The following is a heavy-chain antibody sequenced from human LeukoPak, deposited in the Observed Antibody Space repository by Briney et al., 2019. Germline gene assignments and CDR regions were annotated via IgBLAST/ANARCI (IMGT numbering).Heavy chain of an antibody. J-gene: IGHJ4*02. D-gene: IGHD6-13*01. CDR3: AREAAAAGRNFDY. CDR2: INPNSGGT. Sequence: ASVKVSCKASGYSFTGYYMHWVRQAPGQGLEWMGWINPNSGGTNYAQKFQGRVTMTRDTSISTAYMELSRLRSDDTAGYYCAREAAAAGRNFDYWGQGTLVTVSS. V-gene: IGHV1-2*02. CDR1: GYSFTGYY.